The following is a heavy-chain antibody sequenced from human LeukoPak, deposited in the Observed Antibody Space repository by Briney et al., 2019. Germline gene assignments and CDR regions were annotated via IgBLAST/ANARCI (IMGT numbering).Heavy chain of an antibody. Sequence: GGSLRLSCAASGFTFSSYGVHWVRQAPGKGLEWVAFMRYDGGNRNYADSVKGRFTISRDNSKNTLYLQMNSLRAEDTAVYYCAKGVKVPLLRYFSYYMDVWGKGTTVTISS. D-gene: IGHD3-9*01. J-gene: IGHJ6*03. CDR1: GFTFSSYG. CDR2: MRYDGGNR. V-gene: IGHV3-30*02. CDR3: AKGVKVPLLRYFSYYMDV.